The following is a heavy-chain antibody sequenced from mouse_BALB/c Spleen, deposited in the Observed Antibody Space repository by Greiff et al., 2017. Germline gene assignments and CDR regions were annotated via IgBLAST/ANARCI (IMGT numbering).Heavy chain of an antibody. CDR3: VADYRYDERGFYAMDY. J-gene: IGHJ4*01. Sequence: DVKLVESGGGLVQPGGSRKLSCAATGFTFSSFGMHWVRQAPEKGLEWVAYISSGSSTIYYADTVKGRSTISRDNPKNTLFLQMTSLRSEDTAMYYCVADYRYDERGFYAMDYWGQGTSVTVSS. D-gene: IGHD2-14*01. CDR2: ISSGSSTI. CDR1: GFTFSSFG. V-gene: IGHV5-17*02.